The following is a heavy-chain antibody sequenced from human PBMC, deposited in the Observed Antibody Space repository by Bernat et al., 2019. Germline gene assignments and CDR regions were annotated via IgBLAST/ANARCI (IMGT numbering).Heavy chain of an antibody. CDR2: INPNSGGT. D-gene: IGHD4-23*01. V-gene: IGHV1-2*02. J-gene: IGHJ4*02. CDR1: GYTFSGYY. Sequence: QVQLVQSGAEVKKPGASVKVSCKASGYTFSGYYIHWVRQAPVQGLEWMGWINPNSGGTNYPHEFQRRVTMTRDTSISTVYMELSRLRSDDTAVYYCVRGGTTLVTPRSFFFDFWGQGTLLTVSS. CDR3: VRGGTTLVTPRSFFFDF.